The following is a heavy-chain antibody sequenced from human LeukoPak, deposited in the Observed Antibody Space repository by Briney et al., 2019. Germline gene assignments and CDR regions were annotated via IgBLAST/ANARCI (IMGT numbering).Heavy chain of an antibody. V-gene: IGHV3-48*02. Sequence: GGSVSLSCGASGLTFRSFCMIWVRQAPARGRVGVSYISDSSSLTYYADYVKGRFTISRDNAKRSLSLQLNSLRDEDTAVYYCARDFWGGAYYYDRSGYQYFFDYWGQGTVVSVSS. J-gene: IGHJ4*02. D-gene: IGHD3-22*01. CDR2: ISDSSSLT. CDR3: ARDFWGGAYYYDRSGYQYFFDY. CDR1: GLTFRSFC.